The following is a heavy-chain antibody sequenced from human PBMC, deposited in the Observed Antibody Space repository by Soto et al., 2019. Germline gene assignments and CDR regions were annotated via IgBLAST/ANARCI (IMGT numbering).Heavy chain of an antibody. J-gene: IGHJ6*02. Sequence: SETLSLTCAVYCGSFSGYYWSCIRQPPGKGLEWIGEINHRGSTNYNPSLKIRVTISVDTSKKQFSLKLSSVAAADTAVYYCARGVEMATTFYYHYGMDVWGQGTTVTVSS. CDR2: INHRGST. CDR3: ARGVEMATTFYYHYGMDV. CDR1: CGSFSGYY. D-gene: IGHD5-12*01. V-gene: IGHV4-34*01.